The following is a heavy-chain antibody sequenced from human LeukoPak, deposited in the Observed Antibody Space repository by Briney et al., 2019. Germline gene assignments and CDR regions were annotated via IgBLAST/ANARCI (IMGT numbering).Heavy chain of an antibody. Sequence: SETLSLTCTVSGGSISSYYWSWIRQPAGKGLEWIGRIYTSGSTNYNPSLKSRVTMSVDTSKNQFSLKLSSVTAADAAVYYCARDPGYSYGGPHDYMDVWGKGTTVTVSS. D-gene: IGHD5-18*01. V-gene: IGHV4-4*07. CDR3: ARDPGYSYGGPHDYMDV. CDR1: GGSISSYY. CDR2: IYTSGST. J-gene: IGHJ6*03.